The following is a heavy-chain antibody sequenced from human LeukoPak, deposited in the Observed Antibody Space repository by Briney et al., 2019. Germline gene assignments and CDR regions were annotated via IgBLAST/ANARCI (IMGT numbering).Heavy chain of an antibody. Sequence: SETLSLTCTVSGGSISSSSYYWGWIRQPPGKGLEWIGSIYYSGSTYYNPPLKSRVTISVDTSKNQFSLKLSSVTAADTAVYYCQGNIPAFDIWGQGTMVTVSS. J-gene: IGHJ3*02. CDR2: IYYSGST. D-gene: IGHD2/OR15-2a*01. CDR3: QGNIPAFDI. V-gene: IGHV4-39*01. CDR1: GGSISSSSYY.